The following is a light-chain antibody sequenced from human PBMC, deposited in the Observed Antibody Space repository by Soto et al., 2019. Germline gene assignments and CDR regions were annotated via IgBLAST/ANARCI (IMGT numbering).Light chain of an antibody. V-gene: IGKV1-39*01. J-gene: IGKJ1*01. Sequence: DIQLTQSPSFLSASVGARVTITCRASQGISSYLAWYQQKPGKAPKLLIYAASSLQSGVPSRFSGSGSGTDFTLTISSLQPEDFATYYCQQSYSTLWTFGQGTKVDIK. CDR2: AAS. CDR1: QGISSY. CDR3: QQSYSTLWT.